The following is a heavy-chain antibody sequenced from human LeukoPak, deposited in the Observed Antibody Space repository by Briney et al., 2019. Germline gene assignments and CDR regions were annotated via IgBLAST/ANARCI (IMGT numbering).Heavy chain of an antibody. J-gene: IGHJ4*02. V-gene: IGHV1-2*02. CDR2: INPNSGGT. Sequence: ASVKVSCKASGYTFTGYYMHWARQAPGQGLEWMGWINPNSGGTNYAQKFQGRVTMTRDTSISTAYMELSRLRSDDTAVYYCARSSKGIGRFDYWGQGTLVTVSS. CDR1: GYTFTGYY. D-gene: IGHD2-15*01. CDR3: ARSSKGIGRFDY.